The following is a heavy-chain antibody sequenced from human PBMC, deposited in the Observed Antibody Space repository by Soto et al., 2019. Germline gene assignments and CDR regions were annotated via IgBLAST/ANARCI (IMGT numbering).Heavy chain of an antibody. Sequence: QVQLQESGPGLVKPSQTLSLTCTVSGGSISSGDYYWSWIRQPPGKGLEWIGYIYYSGSTYYNPSLKSRVTISVDTSKNQFSLKLSSVTAADTAVYYCARTTVPRTYYYYGMDVWGQGTTVTVSS. D-gene: IGHD4-17*01. J-gene: IGHJ6*02. CDR3: ARTTVPRTYYYYGMDV. V-gene: IGHV4-30-4*01. CDR2: IYYSGST. CDR1: GGSISSGDYY.